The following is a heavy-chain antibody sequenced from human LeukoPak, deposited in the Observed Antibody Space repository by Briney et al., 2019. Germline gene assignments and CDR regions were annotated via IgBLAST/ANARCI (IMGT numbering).Heavy chain of an antibody. D-gene: IGHD3-9*01. CDR2: IYTSGST. CDR1: GGSISSNS. Sequence: SETLSLTCTVSGGSISSNSWSWIRQPAGKGLEWIGRIYTSGSTNYNPSLKSRVTISVDTSKNQFSLKLSSVTAADTAVYYCAREGTYDILTGPIWGQGTMVTVSS. V-gene: IGHV4-4*07. J-gene: IGHJ3*02. CDR3: AREGTYDILTGPI.